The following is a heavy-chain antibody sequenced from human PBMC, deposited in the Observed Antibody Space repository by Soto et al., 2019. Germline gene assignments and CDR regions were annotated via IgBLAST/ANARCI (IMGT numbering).Heavy chain of an antibody. V-gene: IGHV1-18*04. D-gene: IGHD6-25*01. J-gene: IGHJ4*02. Sequence: ASVTVSCKSSGYTFTSNSIGWVRQAPGQGLEWMGWINVYNGNTKYAQQLQGRVTLTTDTSKSTAYMDLRSLRSDDTAVYYCESIRSASSGWPPDYWGQGTLVTVSS. CDR1: GYTFTSNS. CDR2: INVYNGNT. CDR3: ESIRSASSGWPPDY.